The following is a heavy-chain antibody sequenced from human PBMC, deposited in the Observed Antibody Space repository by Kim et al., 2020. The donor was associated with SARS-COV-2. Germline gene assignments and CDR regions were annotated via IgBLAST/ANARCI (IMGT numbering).Heavy chain of an antibody. Sequence: GESLKISCKGSGYNFDSYWVGWVRQMPGKGLEWMGITYPDDSDARYSPSFQGQVTISADKSTSTVYLQWSSLKASDTAIYYCARHRSEKVYFYGLDVWGQGTTVTVSS. CDR2: TYPDDSDA. CDR3: ARHRSEKVYFYGLDV. J-gene: IGHJ6*02. CDR1: GYNFDSYW. V-gene: IGHV5-51*01. D-gene: IGHD3-10*01.